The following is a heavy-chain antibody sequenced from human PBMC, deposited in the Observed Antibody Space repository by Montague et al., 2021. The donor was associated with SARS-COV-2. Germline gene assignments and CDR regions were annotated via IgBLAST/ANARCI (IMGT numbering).Heavy chain of an antibody. Sequence: SVKVSCKASGYTFASYAISWLRQAPGQGLEWVGWISTHNVNTNYAQSLQGRVTATKDTASSNAYLELRNLGSDDTAVHYCARGDGYNSPFDYWGQGTLVTVSS. J-gene: IGHJ4*02. D-gene: IGHD5-24*01. CDR2: ISTHNVNT. CDR1: GYTFASYA. CDR3: ARGDGYNSPFDY. V-gene: IGHV1-18*01.